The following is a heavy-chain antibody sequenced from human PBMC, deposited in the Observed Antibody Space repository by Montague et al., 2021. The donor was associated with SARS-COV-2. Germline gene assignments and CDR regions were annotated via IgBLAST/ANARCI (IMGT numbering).Heavy chain of an antibody. D-gene: IGHD6-19*01. CDR3: ARLISSGWTDAFDF. CDR2: VFYTGST. CDR1: GDSVNTNQ. Sequence: SETLSLTCVVSGDSVNTNQWTWVRQPPGKGLEWIGHVFYTGSTKYNPSLESRVTISIDTSKNQFALRLNSVSAADTAIYYCARLISSGWTDAFDFWGQGTMVTVSS. J-gene: IGHJ3*01. V-gene: IGHV4-59*02.